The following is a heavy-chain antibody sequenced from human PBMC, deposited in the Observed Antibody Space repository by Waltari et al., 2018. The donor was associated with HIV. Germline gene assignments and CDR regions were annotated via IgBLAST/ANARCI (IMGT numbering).Heavy chain of an antibody. CDR2: IRDDSYFI. J-gene: IGHJ3*01. CDR1: GGSFNAYY. Sequence: VEIQQWGEGLLKPSETPSLSCAVSGGSFNAYYWRWSRQTPGRGLEWMSSIRDDSYFIYYADSVKGRFTVSRDNVRNSVFLQMNDVRAEDTAKYFCGAFLCAEDCRDGFDVWGQGTMVTVSS. D-gene: IGHD2-21*02. V-gene: IGHV3-21*06. CDR3: GAFLCAEDCRDGFDV.